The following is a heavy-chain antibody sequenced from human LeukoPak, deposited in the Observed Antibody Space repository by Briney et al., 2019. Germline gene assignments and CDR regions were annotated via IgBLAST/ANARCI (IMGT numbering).Heavy chain of an antibody. D-gene: IGHD6-19*01. J-gene: IGHJ5*02. Sequence: SETLSLTCAVYGGPFSDYYWTWIRQPPGKGLEWIGEINHSGSTNYNPSLKSRVTISVDTSKKQFFLRLSSVTAADTAVYYCAKGRRYSSGWYWSHWFDPWGQGTLVTVSS. CDR2: INHSGST. CDR3: AKGRRYSSGWYWSHWFDP. CDR1: GGPFSDYY. V-gene: IGHV4-34*01.